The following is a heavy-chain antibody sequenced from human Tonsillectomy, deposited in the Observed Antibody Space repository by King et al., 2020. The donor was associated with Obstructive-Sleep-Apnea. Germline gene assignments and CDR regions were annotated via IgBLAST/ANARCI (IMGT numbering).Heavy chain of an antibody. Sequence: VQLVESGGGVVQPGGSLRLSCAASGFTFRSYGMHWVRQAPGKGLEWVAFMKHDEDNKNYADSVKGRFTISRDNSKNTLFLQMSSLRAEDTAVYYCAKDYSSWYNFYAMDVWGQGTTVTVSS. J-gene: IGHJ6*02. CDR3: AKDYSSWYNFYAMDV. D-gene: IGHD6-13*01. CDR2: MKHDEDNK. V-gene: IGHV3-30*02. CDR1: GFTFRSYG.